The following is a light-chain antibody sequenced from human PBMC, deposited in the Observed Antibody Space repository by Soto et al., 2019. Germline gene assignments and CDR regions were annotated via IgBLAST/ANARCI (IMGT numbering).Light chain of an antibody. CDR1: QGISSY. CDR3: QQRSNWPPMYT. CDR2: AAS. Sequence: AIRMTQSPSSLSASTGDRVTITCRASQGISSYLAWYQQKPGKAPKLLIYAASTLQSGVPSRFSGSGSGTDFTLTISCLQSEDFAVYYCQQRSNWPPMYTFGQGTKLEIK. J-gene: IGKJ2*01. V-gene: IGKV1-8*01.